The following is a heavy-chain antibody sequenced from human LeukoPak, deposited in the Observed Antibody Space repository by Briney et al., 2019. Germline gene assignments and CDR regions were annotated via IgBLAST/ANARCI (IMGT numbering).Heavy chain of an antibody. CDR3: ASRGNHKYYYMDV. V-gene: IGHV4-59*08. Sequence: SETLSLTCTVSGGSISSYYWSWIRQPAGKGLEWIGSIYYSGSTYYNPSLKSRVTISVDTSKNQFSLKLSSVTAADTAVYYCASRGNHKYYYMDVWGKGTTVTVSS. CDR1: GGSISSYY. CDR2: IYYSGST. J-gene: IGHJ6*03. D-gene: IGHD4-23*01.